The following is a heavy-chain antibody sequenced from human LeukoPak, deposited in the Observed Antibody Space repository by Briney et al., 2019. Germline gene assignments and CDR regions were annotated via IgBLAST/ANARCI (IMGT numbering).Heavy chain of an antibody. V-gene: IGHV3-64D*09. CDR2: IVSNGDST. Sequence: GGSLRLSCSASGFTFSRYGMHWVRQAPGKGLEYVSAIVSNGDSTYYADSVKGRFTISRDNAKNTLYLQMSSLRPDDTAVYYCVNPGWYYDSSGYSYYYGMDVWGQGTTVTVSS. CDR1: GFTFSRYG. D-gene: IGHD3-22*01. CDR3: VNPGWYYDSSGYSYYYGMDV. J-gene: IGHJ6*02.